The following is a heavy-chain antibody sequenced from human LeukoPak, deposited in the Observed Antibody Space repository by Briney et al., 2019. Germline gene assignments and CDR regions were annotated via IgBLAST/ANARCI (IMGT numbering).Heavy chain of an antibody. Sequence: SETLSLTCTVSGGSIGSYYWSWIRQPPGKGLEWIGYIYYSGSTNYNPSLKSRVTISVDTSKNQFSLKLSSVTAADTAVYYCARTNVAGYYNAFDIWGQGTMVTVSS. CDR1: GGSIGSYY. CDR3: ARTNVAGYYNAFDI. CDR2: IYYSGST. D-gene: IGHD3-9*01. J-gene: IGHJ3*02. V-gene: IGHV4-59*08.